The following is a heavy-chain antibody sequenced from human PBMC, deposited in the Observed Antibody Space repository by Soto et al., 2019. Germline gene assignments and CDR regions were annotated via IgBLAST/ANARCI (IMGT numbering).Heavy chain of an antibody. CDR3: ARDRIPPKGATGYWYFDL. J-gene: IGHJ2*01. V-gene: IGHV1-46*03. Sequence: QVQLVQSGAEVKKPGASVKVSCKASGYTFTSYYMHWVRQAPGQGLEWMGIINPSGGSSYAQTFLGRVTMTRDTSTSTVYMELSSVTAEDTAVYYCARDRIPPKGATGYWYFDLWGRGTVVTVSS. CDR1: GYTFTSYY. CDR2: INPSGGS. D-gene: IGHD2-15*01.